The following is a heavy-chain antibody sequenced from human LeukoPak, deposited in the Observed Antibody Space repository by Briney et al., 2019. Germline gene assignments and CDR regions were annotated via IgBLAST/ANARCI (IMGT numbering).Heavy chain of an antibody. CDR3: ARPQSWGSYYSGFDI. CDR2: IYPGDSDT. D-gene: IGHD3-16*01. J-gene: IGHJ3*02. Sequence: GESLKISCKGSGYSFTNYWIGWVRQLPGKGLEWMGIIYPGDSDTKYSPSFQGQVTISADKSINTAYLHWTSLKASDTAMYYCARPQSWGSYYSGFDIWGQGTMVTVSS. CDR1: GYSFTNYW. V-gene: IGHV5-51*01.